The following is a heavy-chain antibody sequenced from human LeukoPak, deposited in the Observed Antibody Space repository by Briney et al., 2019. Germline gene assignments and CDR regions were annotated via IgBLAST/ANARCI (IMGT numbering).Heavy chain of an antibody. D-gene: IGHD3-22*01. J-gene: IGHJ6*02. V-gene: IGHV3-21*01. CDR2: ISSSSSYI. CDR3: ARVPKTYYYDSSGYYYYYYGMDV. Sequence: GGSLRLSCAASGFTFSSYAMHWVRQAPGKGLEWVSSISSSSSYIYYADSVKGRFTISRDNAKNSLYLQMNSLRAEDTAVYYCARVPKTYYYDSSGYYYYYYGMDVWGQGTTVTVSS. CDR1: GFTFSSYA.